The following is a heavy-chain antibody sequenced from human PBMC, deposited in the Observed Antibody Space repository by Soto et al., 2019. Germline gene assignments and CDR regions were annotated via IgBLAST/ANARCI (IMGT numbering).Heavy chain of an antibody. CDR3: ARDRSGAREGWFDP. CDR1: GFTFSGFG. CDR2: ISSSTSYI. D-gene: IGHD3-3*01. Sequence: EVQLVESGGGLVKPGGSLRLSCAASGFTFSGFGMNWVRQAPGKGLEWVSSISSSTSYIYYADSVKGRFTISRDNTKNSLYLQMNSLRAEDTAVYYCARDRSGAREGWFDPWGQGSLVTVSS. J-gene: IGHJ5*02. V-gene: IGHV3-21*01.